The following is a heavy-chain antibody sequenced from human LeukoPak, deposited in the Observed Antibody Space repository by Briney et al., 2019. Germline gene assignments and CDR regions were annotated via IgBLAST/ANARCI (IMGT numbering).Heavy chain of an antibody. CDR3: AKDKNRYCSSTSCYSAFDY. V-gene: IGHV3-9*01. Sequence: QPGRSLRLSCAASGFTFDDYAMHWVRQAPGKGLEWVSGISWNSGSIGYADSVKGRFTISRDNAKNSLYLQMNSLRAEDTALYYCAKDKNRYCSSTSCYSAFDYWGQVTLVTVSS. CDR2: ISWNSGSI. J-gene: IGHJ4*02. CDR1: GFTFDDYA. D-gene: IGHD2-2*01.